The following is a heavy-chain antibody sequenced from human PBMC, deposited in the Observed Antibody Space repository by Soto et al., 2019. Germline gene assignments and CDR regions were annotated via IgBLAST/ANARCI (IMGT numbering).Heavy chain of an antibody. D-gene: IGHD3-9*01. CDR2: IYYTGST. J-gene: IGHJ6*02. Sequence: PSETLSLTCTVSGGSISSYYWSWIRQPPGKGLEWIGYIYYTGSTNYNPSLKSRVTISVDTSKNQFSLKLSSVTAADTAVYYCAREGGGDWLLNYYYYGMDVWGQGTTVNVSS. CDR1: GGSISSYY. V-gene: IGHV4-59*12. CDR3: AREGGGDWLLNYYYYGMDV.